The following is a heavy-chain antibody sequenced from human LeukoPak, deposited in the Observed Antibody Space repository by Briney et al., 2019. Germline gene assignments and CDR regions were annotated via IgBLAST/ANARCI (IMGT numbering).Heavy chain of an antibody. CDR1: GYTFSNYY. CDR2: INPSDDDT. J-gene: IGHJ4*02. CDR3: ARTLLTGFYMPPGY. D-gene: IGHD3-9*01. V-gene: IGHV1-46*01. Sequence: GASVKVSCKASGYTFSNYYIHWVRQAPGQGLEWMGKINPSDDDTTYAQKFQDRVTMTSDTSTSAVYMELSSLRSEDTAVYYCARTLLTGFYMPPGYWGQGSLVTVSS.